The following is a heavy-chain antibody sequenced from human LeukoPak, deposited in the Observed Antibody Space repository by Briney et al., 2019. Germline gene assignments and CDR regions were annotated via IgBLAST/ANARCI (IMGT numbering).Heavy chain of an antibody. CDR1: GGSISRSSTY. CDR3: AHRGQWFGELFDY. Sequence: TLSLTCAVSGGSISRSSTYLWGWVRQPPGKALEWLALIYWDDDKRYSPSLKSRLTITKDTSKNQVVLTMTNMDPVDTATYYCAHRGQWFGELFDYWGQGTLVTVSS. V-gene: IGHV2-5*02. D-gene: IGHD3-10*01. CDR2: IYWDDDK. J-gene: IGHJ4*02.